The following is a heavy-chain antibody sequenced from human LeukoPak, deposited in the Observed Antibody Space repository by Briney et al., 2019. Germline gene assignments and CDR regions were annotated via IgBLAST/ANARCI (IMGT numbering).Heavy chain of an antibody. Sequence: GGSLRLSCAASGFTFDDYAMHWVRQAPGKGLEWVSLISGDGGSTFYGDSLKGRFTISRDNSKNSLYLQMNSLRTEDTALYYCAKDIGGRRISIFGVVMRGMDVWGQGTTVTVSS. CDR3: AKDIGGRRISIFGVVMRGMDV. CDR2: ISGDGGST. J-gene: IGHJ6*02. CDR1: GFTFDDYA. D-gene: IGHD3-3*01. V-gene: IGHV3-43*02.